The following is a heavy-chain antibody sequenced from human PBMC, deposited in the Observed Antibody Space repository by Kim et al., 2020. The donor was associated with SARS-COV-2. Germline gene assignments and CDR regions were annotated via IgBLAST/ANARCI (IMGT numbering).Heavy chain of an antibody. J-gene: IGHJ6*02. V-gene: IGHV3-30*18. CDR1: GFTFSSYG. D-gene: IGHD3-10*01. Sequence: GGSLRLSCAASGFTFSSYGMHWVRQAPGKGLEWVAVISYDGSNKYYADSVKGRFTISRDNSKNTLYLQMNSLRAEDTAVYYCAKDTIGWFGELLAFYYYYGMDVWGQGTTVTVSS. CDR2: ISYDGSNK. CDR3: AKDTIGWFGELLAFYYYYGMDV.